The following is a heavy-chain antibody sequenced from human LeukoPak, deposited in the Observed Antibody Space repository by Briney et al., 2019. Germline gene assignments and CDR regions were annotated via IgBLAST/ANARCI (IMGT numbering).Heavy chain of an antibody. CDR1: GGSISSSGYY. D-gene: IGHD1-26*01. CDR3: ARHEYSGSYYGLSWFDP. V-gene: IGHV4-39*01. CDR2: IYYSGST. J-gene: IGHJ5*02. Sequence: SETLSLTCTVSGGSISSSGYYWGWIRQPPGKGLEWIASIYYSGSTYYNPSLKSRVTISLDTSKNQLSLKLSSLTSADTAVYYCARHEYSGSYYGLSWFDPWGQGTLVTVSS.